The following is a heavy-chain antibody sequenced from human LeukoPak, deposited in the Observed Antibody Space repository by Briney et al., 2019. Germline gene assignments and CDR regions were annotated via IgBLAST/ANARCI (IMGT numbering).Heavy chain of an antibody. CDR1: GFTLSSHW. D-gene: IGHD2-2*01. J-gene: IGHJ5*02. V-gene: IGHV3-74*01. CDR3: VRGALRDCTYTSCTRGNWFDP. Sequence: GGSLRLSCAASGFTLSSHWKHWVRQAPETGLVGVAHITADGSDTYYAASVKGRFTISRDNAKSTLYLQMHSLTAEDTAVYYCVRGALRDCTYTSCTRGNWFDPWGQGTLVTVSS. CDR2: ITADGSDT.